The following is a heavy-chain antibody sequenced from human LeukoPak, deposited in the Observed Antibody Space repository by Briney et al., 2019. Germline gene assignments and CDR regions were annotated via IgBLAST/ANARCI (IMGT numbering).Heavy chain of an antibody. Sequence: GGSLRLSCAASGFTFSNYEMNWVRQAPGKGLEWVSYISSSGSTIYYADSVKGRFTISRDNAKNSVYLQMNSLRAEDTAVYYCAKDSGTQDYYYYYMDVWGKGTTVTISS. CDR2: ISSSGSTI. CDR3: AKDSGTQDYYYYYMDV. CDR1: GFTFSNYE. J-gene: IGHJ6*03. V-gene: IGHV3-48*03.